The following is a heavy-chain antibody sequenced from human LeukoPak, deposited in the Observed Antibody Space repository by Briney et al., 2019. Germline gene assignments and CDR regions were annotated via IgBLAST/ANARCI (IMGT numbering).Heavy chain of an antibody. Sequence: PSETLSLTCTVSGGSISSSSYYWDWIRQPPGKGLEWIGSVYYSGSTYYNPSLKSRVTISVDTSKNQFSLKLSSVTAADTAVYYCARHPGYSSYDHGEYYFDYWGQGTLVTVSS. CDR3: ARHPGYSSYDHGEYYFDY. CDR2: VYYSGST. J-gene: IGHJ4*02. CDR1: GGSISSSSYY. D-gene: IGHD5-12*01. V-gene: IGHV4-39*01.